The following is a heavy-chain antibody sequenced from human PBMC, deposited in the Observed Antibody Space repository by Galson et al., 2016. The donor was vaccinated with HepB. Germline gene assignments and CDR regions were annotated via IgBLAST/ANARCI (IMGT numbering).Heavy chain of an antibody. Sequence: SLRLSCAAPGFTFSDYWIHWVRHTPGKGLVWISRISGDGSSTTYADSVKGRFTISRDNARTTVYLQMNSLRAEDTAVYYCARESYGGNYFYFYGMDVWGQGTTVTVSS. D-gene: IGHD4-23*01. J-gene: IGHJ6*02. CDR2: ISGDGSST. CDR3: ARESYGGNYFYFYGMDV. CDR1: GFTFSDYW. V-gene: IGHV3-74*01.